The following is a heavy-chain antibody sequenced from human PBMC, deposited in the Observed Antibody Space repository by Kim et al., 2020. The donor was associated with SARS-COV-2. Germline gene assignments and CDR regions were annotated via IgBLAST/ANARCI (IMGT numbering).Heavy chain of an antibody. CDR3: ASFRTARRGGEFDY. V-gene: IGHV4-59*01. Sequence: NPSLKSRVTISVDTSKNQFSLKLSSVTAADTAVYYCASFRTARRGGEFDYWGQGTLVTVSS. D-gene: IGHD6-6*01. J-gene: IGHJ4*02.